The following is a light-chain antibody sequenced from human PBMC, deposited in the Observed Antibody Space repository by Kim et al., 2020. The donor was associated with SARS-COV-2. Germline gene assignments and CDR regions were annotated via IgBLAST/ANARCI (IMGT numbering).Light chain of an antibody. J-gene: IGKJ1*01. CDR1: EIVTASS. CDR3: QHCGSSLWT. Sequence: PGETATLSCRASEIVTASSVAWYQQKPGQAPRLLIYAASSRATGVPDRISGSGFGTDFTLTISRLEPEDFAVYYCQHCGSSLWTFGQGTKVDIK. V-gene: IGKV3-20*01. CDR2: AAS.